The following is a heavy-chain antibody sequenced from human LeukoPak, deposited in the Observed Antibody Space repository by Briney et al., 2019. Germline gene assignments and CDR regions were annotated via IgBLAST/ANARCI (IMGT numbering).Heavy chain of an antibody. D-gene: IGHD3-3*01. J-gene: IGHJ4*02. Sequence: GGSLRLSCAASGFTFSSYAMSWVRQAPGKGLEWVSAISGSGGSTYYADSVKGWFTISRDNSKNTLYLQMNSLRAEDTAVYYCAKPSRYDFWSGTPANFDYWGQGTLVTVPS. CDR1: GFTFSSYA. CDR3: AKPSRYDFWSGTPANFDY. V-gene: IGHV3-23*01. CDR2: ISGSGGST.